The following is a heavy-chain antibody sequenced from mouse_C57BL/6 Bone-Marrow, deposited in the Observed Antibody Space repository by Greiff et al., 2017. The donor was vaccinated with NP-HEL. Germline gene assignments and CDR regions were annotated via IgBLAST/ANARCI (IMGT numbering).Heavy chain of an antibody. J-gene: IGHJ1*03. V-gene: IGHV7-1*01. CDR2: SRNKANDYTT. CDR1: GFTFSDFY. Sequence: EVKVVESGGGLVQSGRSLRLSCATSGFTFSDFYMEWVRQAPGKGLEWIAASRNKANDYTTEYSASVKGRFIVSRDTSQSILYLQMNALRAEDTAIYYCARDALDLYFDVWGTGTTVTVSS. CDR3: ARDALDLYFDV.